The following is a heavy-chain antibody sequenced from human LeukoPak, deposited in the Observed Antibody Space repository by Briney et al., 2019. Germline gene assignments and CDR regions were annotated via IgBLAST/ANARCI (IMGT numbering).Heavy chain of an antibody. CDR1: GFTFSTYG. J-gene: IGHJ3*02. CDR2: VWSDGNGK. Sequence: PGGSLRLSCAASGFTFSTYGMHWVRQAPGKGLEWVALVWSDGNGKFYADSVKGRFTISRDNSKNTLYLQMDSLRAEDTAVYYCAKHYDTHAFDIWGQGTLVTVSS. V-gene: IGHV3-33*06. D-gene: IGHD3-22*01. CDR3: AKHYDTHAFDI.